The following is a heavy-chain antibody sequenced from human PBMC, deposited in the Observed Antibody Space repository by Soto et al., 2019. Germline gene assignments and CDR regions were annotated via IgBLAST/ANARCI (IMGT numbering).Heavy chain of an antibody. D-gene: IGHD2-2*01. CDR2: ISAYNGNT. J-gene: IGHJ3*02. V-gene: IGHV1-18*01. Sequence: QVQLVQSGAEVKKPGASVKVSCKASGYTFTSYGISWVRQAPGQGLEWMGWISAYNGNTNYAQKLQGRVTMTTDTSTSTAYMELRSLRSDDTAVYYWAGKTPPPTGYQLREDDAFDIWGQGTMVTVSS. CDR3: AGKTPPPTGYQLREDDAFDI. CDR1: GYTFTSYG.